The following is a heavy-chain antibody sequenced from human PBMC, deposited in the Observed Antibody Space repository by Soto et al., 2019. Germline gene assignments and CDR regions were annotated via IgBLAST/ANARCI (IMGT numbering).Heavy chain of an antibody. CDR2: ISYDGSNK. J-gene: IGHJ6*02. Sequence: GGSLRLSCAASGFTFSSYAMHWVRQAPGKGLEWVAVISYDGSNKYYADSVKGRFTISRDNSKNTLYLQMNSLRAEDTAVYYCARDFYYFDVWGQGTTVTVSS. CDR1: GFTFSSYA. D-gene: IGHD3-22*01. CDR3: ARDFYYFDV. V-gene: IGHV3-30-3*01.